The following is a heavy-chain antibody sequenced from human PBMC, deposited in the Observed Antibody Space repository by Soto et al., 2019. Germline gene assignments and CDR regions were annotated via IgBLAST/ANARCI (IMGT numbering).Heavy chain of an antibody. CDR1: GVTFISYG. CDR2: IWYDGSNK. CDR3: ARVTDDYGGNSAYFDY. J-gene: IGHJ4*02. D-gene: IGHD4-17*01. V-gene: IGHV3-33*01. Sequence: GGFLRLSCAASGVTFISYGMHWVRQAPGKGLEWVAVIWYDGSNKYYADSVKGRFTISRDNSKNTLYLQMNSLRAEDTAVYYCARVTDDYGGNSAYFDYWGQGTLVTSPQ.